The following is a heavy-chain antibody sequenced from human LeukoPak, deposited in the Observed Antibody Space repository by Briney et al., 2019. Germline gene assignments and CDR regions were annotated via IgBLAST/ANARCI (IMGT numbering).Heavy chain of an antibody. D-gene: IGHD2-15*01. Sequence: PGGSLRLSCAASGFTFSSYAMCWVRQAPGKGLEWVSAISGSGGSTYYADSVKGRFTISRDNSKNTLYLQMNSLRAEDTAVYYCAKDLGCSGGSCYDAFDIWGQGTMVTVSS. CDR1: GFTFSSYA. V-gene: IGHV3-23*01. CDR3: AKDLGCSGGSCYDAFDI. CDR2: ISGSGGST. J-gene: IGHJ3*02.